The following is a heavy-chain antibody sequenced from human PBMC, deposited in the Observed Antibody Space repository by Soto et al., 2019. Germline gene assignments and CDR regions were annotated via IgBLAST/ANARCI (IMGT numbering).Heavy chain of an antibody. Sequence: QVQLVESGGGVVQPGRSLRLSCAASGFTFSSYGMHWVRQAPGKGLEWVAVIWYDGSKKDYADSVKGRFTISRDNSKNTLYLQMNRLRDEDTAVYYCPRDPVSDSSSGFFDYWGKGTLVTVSS. CDR3: PRDPVSDSSSGFFDY. V-gene: IGHV3-33*01. D-gene: IGHD6-13*01. J-gene: IGHJ4*02. CDR1: GFTFSSYG. CDR2: IWYDGSKK.